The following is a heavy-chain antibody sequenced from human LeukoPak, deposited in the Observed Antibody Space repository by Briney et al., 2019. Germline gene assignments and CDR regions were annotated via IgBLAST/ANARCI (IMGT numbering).Heavy chain of an antibody. V-gene: IGHV4-59*08. J-gene: IGHJ4*02. CDR2: IYYSGST. D-gene: IGHD5-12*01. CDR1: GGSIRGYY. Sequence: SETLSLICTVSGGSIRGYYWLWIRQPPGKGLEWIGYIYYSGSTKYNPSLKSRVAISVDTSKNQFYLKLSSVTAADTAVYYCARQDGYSGYDGGFDSSGQGTLVTVSS. CDR3: ARQDGYSGYDGGFDS.